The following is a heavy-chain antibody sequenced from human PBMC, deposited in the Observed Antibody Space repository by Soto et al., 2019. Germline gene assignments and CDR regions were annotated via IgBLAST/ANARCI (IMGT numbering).Heavy chain of an antibody. CDR3: AKVVAIEVLPAPIPY. Sequence: GGSLRLSCVASGLTFSSYAMSWVRQAPGKGLEWVSAISGSGDSTYYADSVKGRFTISRDNSKNTLYLQMNSLRAEDTAVYYYAKVVAIEVLPAPIPYWGQGTLVIVSA. D-gene: IGHD2-2*01. J-gene: IGHJ4*02. CDR2: ISGSGDST. V-gene: IGHV3-23*01. CDR1: GLTFSSYA.